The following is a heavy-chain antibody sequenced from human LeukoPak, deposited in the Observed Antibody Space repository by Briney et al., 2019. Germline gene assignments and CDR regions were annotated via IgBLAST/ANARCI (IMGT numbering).Heavy chain of an antibody. CDR1: GGSFSGYY. J-gene: IGHJ4*02. D-gene: IGHD6-19*01. CDR3: ATIAVAGDDY. Sequence: PSETLSLTCAVYGGSFSGYYWSWIRQPPGKGLEWIGEINHSGSTNYNPSLKSRVTISVDTSKNQFSLKLRSVTAADTAVYYCATIAVAGDDYWGQGTLVTVSS. CDR2: INHSGST. V-gene: IGHV4-34*01.